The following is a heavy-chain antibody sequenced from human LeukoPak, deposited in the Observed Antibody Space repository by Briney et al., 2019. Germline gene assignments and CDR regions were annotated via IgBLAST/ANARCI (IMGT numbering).Heavy chain of an antibody. V-gene: IGHV3-21*01. CDR3: ARNYYDSSGLFDY. CDR1: GFTFSSYA. J-gene: IGHJ4*02. CDR2: ISSSSSYI. D-gene: IGHD3-22*01. Sequence: GGSLRLSCAASGFTFSSYAMSWVRQAPGKGLEWVSSISSSSSYIYYADSVKGRFTISRDNAKNSLHLQMNSLRAEDTAVYYCARNYYDSSGLFDYWGQGTLVIVSS.